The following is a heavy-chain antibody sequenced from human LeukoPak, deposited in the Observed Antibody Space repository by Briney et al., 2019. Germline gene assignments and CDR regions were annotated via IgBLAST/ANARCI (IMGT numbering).Heavy chain of an antibody. J-gene: IGHJ4*02. CDR3: ARGFYGQDY. V-gene: IGHV3-30*03. D-gene: IGHD2/OR15-2a*01. CDR2: LSYDGTNE. Sequence: GRSLRLSCAASGFPFSSYDMRWVRQAPGKGLVWVAVLSYDGTNEYYADSVKGRFTISRANSKNTVYLQMNSLRAEDTAVYYCARGFYGQDYWGQGTLVTVSS. CDR1: GFPFSSYD.